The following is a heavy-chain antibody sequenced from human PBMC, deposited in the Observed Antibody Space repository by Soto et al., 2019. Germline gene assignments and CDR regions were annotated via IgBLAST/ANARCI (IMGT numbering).Heavy chain of an antibody. CDR3: ARHQSRTGGFWSGYYRASYGMDV. V-gene: IGHV5-51*01. Sequence: PGESLKISCKGSGYSFTSYWIGWVRQMPGKGLEWMGIIYPGDSDTRYSPSFQGQVTISADKSISTAYLQWSSMKASDTAMYYCARHQSRTGGFWSGYYRASYGMDVWGQGTTVTVSS. D-gene: IGHD3-3*01. CDR2: IYPGDSDT. CDR1: GYSFTSYW. J-gene: IGHJ6*02.